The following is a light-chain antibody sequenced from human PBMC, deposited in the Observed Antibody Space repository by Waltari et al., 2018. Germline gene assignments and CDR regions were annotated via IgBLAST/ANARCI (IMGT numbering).Light chain of an antibody. CDR3: QQYRNLWT. CDR1: QRLSNW. V-gene: IGKV1-5*03. Sequence: DIQMTQSPSTLSASVGDRVTITCRASQRLSNWLAWYQQKPGKAPKVLIYKASTLESGVPSRFSGSGSGTEFTLTSSSLQPDDFATYYCQQYRNLWTFGQGTKVEIK. J-gene: IGKJ1*01. CDR2: KAS.